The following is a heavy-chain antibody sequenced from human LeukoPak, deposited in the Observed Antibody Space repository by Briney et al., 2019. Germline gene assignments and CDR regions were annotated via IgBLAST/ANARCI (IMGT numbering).Heavy chain of an antibody. Sequence: GASVNLSCKVSGYTLTDLSMHWVRQAPGKGLEWLGGFDPEDGETIYSQNFQGRVTLAEDTSTDTDYMELSSLRSEDTAAYYCATDIPRRVRGVVYSSFGMDVWGQGTTVTVSS. CDR2: FDPEDGET. D-gene: IGHD3-10*01. V-gene: IGHV1-24*01. CDR1: GYTLTDLS. CDR3: ATDIPRRVRGVVYSSFGMDV. J-gene: IGHJ6*02.